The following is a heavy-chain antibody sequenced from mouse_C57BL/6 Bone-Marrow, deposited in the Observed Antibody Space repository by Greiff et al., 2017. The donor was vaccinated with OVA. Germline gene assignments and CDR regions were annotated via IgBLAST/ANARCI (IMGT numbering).Heavy chain of an antibody. D-gene: IGHD1-1*01. Sequence: EVQLVESGPGLVKPSQSLSLTCSVTGYSITSGYYWNWIRQSPGNKLEWMCYISYDGSNNYNPSLKNRISITRDTSKNQFFLKLNSVTTEDTATYYCARNYGSSCAWFAYWGQGTLVTVSA. CDR3: ARNYGSSCAWFAY. CDR1: GYSITSGYY. V-gene: IGHV3-6*01. CDR2: ISYDGSN. J-gene: IGHJ3*01.